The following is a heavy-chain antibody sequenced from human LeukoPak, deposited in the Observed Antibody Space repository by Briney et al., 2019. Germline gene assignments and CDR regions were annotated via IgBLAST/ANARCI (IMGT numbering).Heavy chain of an antibody. V-gene: IGHV1-69*13. J-gene: IGHJ6*02. CDR2: VIPIFGTA. CDR1: GGTFSSYA. Sequence: SVKVSCKASGGTFSSYAISWVRQAPGQGLEWMGGVIPIFGTANYAQKFQGRVTITADESTSTAYMELSSLRSEDTAVYYCARDHRTQWLPRSRRYYYYGMDVWGQGTTVTVSS. D-gene: IGHD6-19*01. CDR3: ARDHRTQWLPRSRRYYYYGMDV.